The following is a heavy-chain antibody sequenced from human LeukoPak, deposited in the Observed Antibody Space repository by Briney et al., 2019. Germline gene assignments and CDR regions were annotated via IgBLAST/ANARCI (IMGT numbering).Heavy chain of an antibody. V-gene: IGHV1-2*02. CDR2: ISPNSGGT. CDR1: GYTFTGYY. D-gene: IGHD3-22*01. Sequence: GASVKVSCKASGYTFTGYYMHWVRQAPGQGLEWMGWISPNSGGTNYAQKFQGRVTMTRDTSITTAYMELSRLKSDDTAVYYCAREVDYYDSSDYFPLGYWGRGTLVTVSS. J-gene: IGHJ4*02. CDR3: AREVDYYDSSDYFPLGY.